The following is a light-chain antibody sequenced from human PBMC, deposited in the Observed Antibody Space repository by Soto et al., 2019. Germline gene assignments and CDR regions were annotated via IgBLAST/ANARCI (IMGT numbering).Light chain of an antibody. J-gene: IGLJ1*01. V-gene: IGLV2-14*01. CDR1: SSDVAFYNH. CDR3: SAFASTHTYV. Sequence: QSVLTQPACVSGSPGQSITISCTGISSDVAFYNHVSWYQQLPGKAPKLLIYEGNKRPSGVSHRFSGSKSSNTASLTTSGRQAEDEADYYCSAFASTHTYVFGTGTKVTVL. CDR2: EGN.